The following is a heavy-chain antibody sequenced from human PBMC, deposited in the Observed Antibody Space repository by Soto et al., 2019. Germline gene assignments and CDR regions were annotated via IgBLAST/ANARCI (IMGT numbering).Heavy chain of an antibody. CDR3: ARDGYCSSTSCYAPYYYYYMDV. CDR1: GFTVSSNY. J-gene: IGHJ6*03. CDR2: IYSGGST. V-gene: IGHV3-66*01. D-gene: IGHD2-2*03. Sequence: EVQLVESGGSLVQPGGSLRLSCAASGFTVSSNYMSWVRQAPGKGLEWVSVIYSGGSTYYADSVKGRFTISRDNSKNTLYLQMNSLRAEDTAVYYCARDGYCSSTSCYAPYYYYYMDVWGKGTTVTVSS.